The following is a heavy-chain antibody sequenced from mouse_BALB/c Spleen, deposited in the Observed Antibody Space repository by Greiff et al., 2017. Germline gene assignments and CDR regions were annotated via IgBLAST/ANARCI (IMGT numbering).Heavy chain of an antibody. V-gene: IGHV1-9*01. CDR1: GYTFSSYW. D-gene: IGHD2-3*01. CDR3: ARRDDGYYYYAMDY. CDR2: ILPGSGST. Sequence: VQLQQSGAELMKPGASVKISCKATGYTFSSYWIEWVKQRPGHGLEWIGEILPGSGSTNYNEKFKGKATFTADTSSNTAYMQLSSLTSEDSAVYYCARRDDGYYYYAMDYWGQGTSVTVSS. J-gene: IGHJ4*01.